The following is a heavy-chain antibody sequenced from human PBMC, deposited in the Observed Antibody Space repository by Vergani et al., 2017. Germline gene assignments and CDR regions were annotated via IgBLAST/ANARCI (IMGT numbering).Heavy chain of an antibody. CDR2: ISYDGSNK. D-gene: IGHD3-9*01. V-gene: IGHV3-30*18. CDR1: GFTFSSYG. J-gene: IGHJ4*02. Sequence: QVQLVESGGGVVQPGRSLRLSCAASGFTFSSYGMHWVRQAPGKGLEWVAGISYDGSNKYYADSVKGRFTISRDNSKNTLYLQMNSLRAEDTAVYYCAKDHDILTGDYLHYFDYWGQGTLVTVSS. CDR3: AKDHDILTGDYLHYFDY.